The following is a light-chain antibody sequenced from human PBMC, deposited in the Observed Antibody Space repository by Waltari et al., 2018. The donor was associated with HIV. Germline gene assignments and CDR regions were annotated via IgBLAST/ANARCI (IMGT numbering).Light chain of an antibody. CDR1: TSNIVGNT. CDR2: SNN. Sequence: QSVLAQPPSASGTPGRRVTISFSGSTSNIVGNTVSWYQQLPGTAPQLLISSNNERPEGVPYRLSGSTYGTSASLVSSGLQYEDEDDYYCAAWDDSLKGGAFGAGTKVTVL. CDR3: AAWDDSLKGGA. J-gene: IGLJ1*01. V-gene: IGLV1-44*01.